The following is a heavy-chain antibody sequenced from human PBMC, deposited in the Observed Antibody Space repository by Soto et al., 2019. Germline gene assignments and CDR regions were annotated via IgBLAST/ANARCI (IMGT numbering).Heavy chain of an antibody. CDR3: TQAAGYISTWFFDS. Sequence: SQTLSLTCAISGDSVSSNSAAWNWIRQSPPRGLEWLGRTYYRSKWYSDYAVSVKSRITINPDTSKNQFSLQLNSVTPEDTAVYYCTQAAGYISTWFFDSWAQGTLVTVSS. D-gene: IGHD6-13*01. CDR2: TYYRSKWYS. J-gene: IGHJ4*02. V-gene: IGHV6-1*01. CDR1: GDSVSSNSAA.